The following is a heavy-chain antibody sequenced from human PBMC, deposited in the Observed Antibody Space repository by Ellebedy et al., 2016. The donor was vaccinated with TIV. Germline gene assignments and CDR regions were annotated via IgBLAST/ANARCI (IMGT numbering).Heavy chain of an antibody. CDR2: MNANTGDP. D-gene: IGHD2-2*01. V-gene: IGHV1-2*02. CDR3: ARAFIVVVGRGMDV. CDR1: GYSFIDYY. J-gene: IGHJ6*02. Sequence: AASVKVSCKTSGYSFIDYYIHWVRQAPGQGLEWMGWMNANTGDPDYAQKFKGRVTMTRDTSISTAYMELSSLRSDDTAVYYCARAFIVVVGRGMDVWGQGTTVTVSS.